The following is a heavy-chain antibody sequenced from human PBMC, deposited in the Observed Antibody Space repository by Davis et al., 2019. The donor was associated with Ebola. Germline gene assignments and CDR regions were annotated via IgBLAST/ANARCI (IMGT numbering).Heavy chain of an antibody. V-gene: IGHV4-59*08. CDR3: ARLEAARGRYYYYYYGMDV. CDR1: GGSISSYY. CDR2: IYYSGST. J-gene: IGHJ6*02. Sequence: MPGGSLRLSCTVSGGSISSYYWSWIRQPPGKGLEWIGYIYYSGSTNYNPSLKSRVTISVDTSKNQFSLKLSSVTAADTAVYYCARLEAARGRYYYYYYGMDVWGQGTTVTVSS. D-gene: IGHD6-6*01.